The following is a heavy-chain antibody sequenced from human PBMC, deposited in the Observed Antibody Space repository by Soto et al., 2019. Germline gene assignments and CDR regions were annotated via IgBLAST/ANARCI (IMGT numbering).Heavy chain of an antibody. Sequence: SETLSLTCTVSDGSISSGGYYWSWIRQHPGKGLEWIGYIYYSGSTYYNPSLKSRVTISVDTSKNQFSLKLSSVTAADTAVYYCAREALTCTNGVCYAQYFDYWGQGTLVTVSS. V-gene: IGHV4-31*03. J-gene: IGHJ4*02. CDR1: DGSISSGGYY. CDR3: AREALTCTNGVCYAQYFDY. D-gene: IGHD2-8*01. CDR2: IYYSGST.